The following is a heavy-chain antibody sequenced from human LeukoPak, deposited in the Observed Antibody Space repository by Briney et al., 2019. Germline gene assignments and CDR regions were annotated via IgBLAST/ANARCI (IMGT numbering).Heavy chain of an antibody. D-gene: IGHD2-2*01. CDR3: ARGVLVGYCSSTSCFPGDY. CDR1: GFTFSSYA. V-gene: IGHV3-23*01. CDR2: ISGSGGST. Sequence: GGSLRLSCAASGFTFSSYAMSWVRQAPGKGLEWVSAISGSGGSTYYADSVKGRFTISRDNSKNTLYLQMNSLRAEDTAVYYCARGVLVGYCSSTSCFPGDYWGQGTLVTVSS. J-gene: IGHJ4*02.